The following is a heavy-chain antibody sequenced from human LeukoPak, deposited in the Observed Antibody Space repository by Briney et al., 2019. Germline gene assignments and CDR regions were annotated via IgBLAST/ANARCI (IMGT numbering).Heavy chain of an antibody. D-gene: IGHD6-6*01. CDR3: ARGLLAARYLDY. Sequence: SQTLSLTCTVSGGSISSGGYYWSWIRQHPGKGLEWIGYIYYSGSTYYNPSLKSRVTISVDTSKNQFSQKLSSVTAADTAVYYCARGLLAARYLDYWGQGTLVTVSS. V-gene: IGHV4-31*03. CDR1: GGSISSGGYY. J-gene: IGHJ4*02. CDR2: IYYSGST.